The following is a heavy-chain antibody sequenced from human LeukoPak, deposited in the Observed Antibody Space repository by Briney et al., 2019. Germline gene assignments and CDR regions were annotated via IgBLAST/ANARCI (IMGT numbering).Heavy chain of an antibody. J-gene: IGHJ4*02. CDR3: ARDSGIAARPFSLDFDY. CDR2: IYYSGST. V-gene: IGHV4-31*03. Sequence: SETLSLTCTVSGGSISSGGYYWSWFRQPPGKGLEWIGYIYYSGSTYYNPSLKSRVTISVDTSKNQFSLNLSSVTAADTAVYYCARDSGIAARPFSLDFDYWGQGTLVTVSS. CDR1: GGSISSGGYY. D-gene: IGHD6-6*01.